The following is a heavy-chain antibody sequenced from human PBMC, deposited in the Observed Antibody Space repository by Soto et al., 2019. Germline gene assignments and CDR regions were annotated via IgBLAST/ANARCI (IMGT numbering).Heavy chain of an antibody. CDR1: GGTFSSYA. J-gene: IGHJ4*02. CDR3: ARDPPNYYDSSRVYS. CDR2: IIPIFGTA. D-gene: IGHD3-22*01. V-gene: IGHV1-69*13. Sequence: ASVKVSCKASGGTFSSYAISWVRQAPGQGLEWMGGIIPIFGTANYAQKFQGRVTITADESTSTAYMELSSLRSEDTAVYYCARDPPNYYDSSRVYSWGQGTLVTVSS.